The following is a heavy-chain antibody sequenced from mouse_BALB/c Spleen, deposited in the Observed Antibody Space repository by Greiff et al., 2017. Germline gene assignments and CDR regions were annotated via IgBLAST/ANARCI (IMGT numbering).Heavy chain of an antibody. CDR1: GFTFSSYY. Sequence: EVMLVESGGGLVKLGGSLKLSCAASGFTFSSYYMSWVRQTPEKRLELVAAINSNGGSTYYPDTVKGRFTISRDNAKNTLYLQMSSLKSEDTALYYCAREDDGYSYYFDYWGQGTTLTVSS. J-gene: IGHJ2*01. CDR2: INSNGGST. D-gene: IGHD2-3*01. CDR3: AREDDGYSYYFDY. V-gene: IGHV5-6-2*01.